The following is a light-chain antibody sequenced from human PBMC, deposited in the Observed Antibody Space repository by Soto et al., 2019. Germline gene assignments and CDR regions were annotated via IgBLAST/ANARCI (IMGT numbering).Light chain of an antibody. CDR2: DAS. Sequence: EIVMTQSPATLSVSPGERATLSCRASQSVSSNLAWYQRKPGQAPRLLIYDASNRATGIPARFSGSGSGTDFTLTISSLEPEDFAVYYCQQRSNWTITFGQGTRLEIK. CDR3: QQRSNWTIT. J-gene: IGKJ5*01. CDR1: QSVSSN. V-gene: IGKV3-11*01.